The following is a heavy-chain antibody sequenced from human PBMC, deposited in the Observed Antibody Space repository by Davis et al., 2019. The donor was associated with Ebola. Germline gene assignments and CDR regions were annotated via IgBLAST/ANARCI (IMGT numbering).Heavy chain of an antibody. CDR1: GFTFSSYA. Sequence: PGGSLRLSCAASGFTFSSYAMSWVRQAPGKGLQWVAIIKQDGSEKYYVDSVKGRFTISRDNAENSVYLQMNSLRSEDTAVYYCARAMDYGGNSDAFDIWGQGTMVTVSS. V-gene: IGHV3-7*03. CDR2: IKQDGSEK. CDR3: ARAMDYGGNSDAFDI. D-gene: IGHD4-23*01. J-gene: IGHJ3*02.